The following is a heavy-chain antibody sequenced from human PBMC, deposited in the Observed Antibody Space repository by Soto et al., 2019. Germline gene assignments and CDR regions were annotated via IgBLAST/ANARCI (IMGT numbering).Heavy chain of an antibody. Sequence: SETLSLTCTVSGGSITSYYWGWIRQPPGKGLEWIGYIYHTGSTNYNPSLKSRATISVDTSKNQFSLKLSSVTAADTAVYYCARHGYSFGYGNWFDPWGQGTLVT. CDR2: IYHTGST. V-gene: IGHV4-59*08. D-gene: IGHD5-18*01. CDR3: ARHGYSFGYGNWFDP. CDR1: GGSITSYY. J-gene: IGHJ5*02.